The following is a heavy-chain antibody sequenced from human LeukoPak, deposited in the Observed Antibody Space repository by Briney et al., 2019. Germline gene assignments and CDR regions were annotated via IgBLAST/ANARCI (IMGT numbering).Heavy chain of an antibody. CDR2: INHSGST. J-gene: IGHJ5*02. V-gene: IGHV4-34*01. CDR3: ARDVRWFDP. Sequence: SETLSLTCAVYGGSFSGYYWSWIRQPPGKGLEWIGEINHSGSTNYNPSLKSRVTISVDTSKNQFSLKLSSVTAADTAVYYCARDVRWFDPWGQGTLVTVSS. CDR1: GGSFSGYY.